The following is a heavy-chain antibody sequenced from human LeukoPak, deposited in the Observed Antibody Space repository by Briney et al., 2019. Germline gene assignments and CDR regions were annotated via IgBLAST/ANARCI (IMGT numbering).Heavy chain of an antibody. CDR2: ISGSGGST. Sequence: PGGSLRLSCAASGFTFSSYAMSWVRQAPGKGLEWVSAISGSGGSTYYADSVKGRFTISRDNSKNTLYLQMNSLRAEDTAVYYCAKDREYSYGYSWFDPWGQGTLVTVSS. CDR1: GFTFSSYA. V-gene: IGHV3-23*01. CDR3: AKDREYSYGYSWFDP. J-gene: IGHJ5*02. D-gene: IGHD5-18*01.